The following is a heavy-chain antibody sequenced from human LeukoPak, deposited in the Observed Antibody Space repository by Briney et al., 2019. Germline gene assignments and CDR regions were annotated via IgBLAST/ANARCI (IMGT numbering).Heavy chain of an antibody. CDR3: ARSGWATALGY. V-gene: IGHV4-39*07. D-gene: IGHD5-24*01. J-gene: IGHJ4*02. Sequence: PSETLSLTCTVSGGSISSGGYYWSWIRQPPGKGLEWIGEINHSGSTNYNPSLKSRVTISVDTSKNQFSLKLSSVTAADTAVYYCARSGWATALGYWGQGTLVTVSS. CDR1: GGSISSGGYY. CDR2: INHSGST.